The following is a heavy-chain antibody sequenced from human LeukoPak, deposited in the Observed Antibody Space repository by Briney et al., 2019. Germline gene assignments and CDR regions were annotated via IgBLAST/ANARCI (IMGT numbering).Heavy chain of an antibody. CDR3: AKDMTTVTTSYFDY. J-gene: IGHJ4*02. V-gene: IGHV3-23*01. D-gene: IGHD4-17*01. CDR2: ISGSGGST. Sequence: GGSLRLSCAASGFTFSNYAMSWVRQAPGKGLEWVSGISGSGGSTYYADSVKGRFTISRDYSKNTLYLQMNSLGAEDTAVYYCAKDMTTVTTSYFDYWGQGTLVTVSS. CDR1: GFTFSNYA.